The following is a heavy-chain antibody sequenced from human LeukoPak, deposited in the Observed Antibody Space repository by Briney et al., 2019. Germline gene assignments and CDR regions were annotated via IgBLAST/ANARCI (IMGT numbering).Heavy chain of an antibody. V-gene: IGHV4-34*01. D-gene: IGHD6-13*01. CDR3: ARGPLAAAGTLTYYYYGMDV. CDR1: GGSFSGYY. Sequence: SETLSLTCAVYGGSFSGYYWSWIRQPPGKGREWSGEINHSGSTNYNPSLKSRVTISVDTSKNQFSLKLSSVTAADTAVYYCARGPLAAAGTLTYYYYGMDVWGQGTTVTVSS. CDR2: INHSGST. J-gene: IGHJ6*02.